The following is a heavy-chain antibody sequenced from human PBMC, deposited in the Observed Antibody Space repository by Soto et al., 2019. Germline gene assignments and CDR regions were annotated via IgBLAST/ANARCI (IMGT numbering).Heavy chain of an antibody. D-gene: IGHD5-12*01. CDR1: GFTFSSYA. CDR2: ISGSGGST. J-gene: IGHJ1*01. CDR3: AKDLVEMATTEYFKH. V-gene: IGHV3-23*01. Sequence: PGGSLRLSCAASGFTFSSYAMSWVRQAPGKGLEWVSAISGSGGSTYYADSVKSRFTISRDNPKNTLYLQMNSLRAEDTAEYYCAKDLVEMATTEYFKHWGQGTLVTVS.